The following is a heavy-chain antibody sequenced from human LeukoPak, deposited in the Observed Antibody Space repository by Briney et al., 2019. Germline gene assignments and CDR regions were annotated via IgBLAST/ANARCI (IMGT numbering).Heavy chain of an antibody. CDR2: ISYDGSNK. J-gene: IGHJ3*02. Sequence: GRSLRLSCAASGFTFSSYAMHWVRQAPGKGLEWVAVISYDGSNKYYADSVKGRFTISRDNSKNTLYLQMNSLRAEDTAVYYCARGFPPQGYYDSSGYYVGAFDIWGQGTMVTVSS. CDR1: GFTFSSYA. V-gene: IGHV3-30*01. D-gene: IGHD3-22*01. CDR3: ARGFPPQGYYDSSGYYVGAFDI.